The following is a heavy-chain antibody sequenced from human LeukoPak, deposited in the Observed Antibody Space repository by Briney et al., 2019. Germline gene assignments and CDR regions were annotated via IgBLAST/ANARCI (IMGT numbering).Heavy chain of an antibody. J-gene: IGHJ4*02. V-gene: IGHV4-59*01. Sequence: PSETLSLTCTVSGGSISSYYWSWIRQPPGKGLEWIGYIYYSGSTNYNPSLKSRVTLSVDTSKNQFSLKLSSVTAADTAVYYCARGYGSYLDYWGQGTLVTVSS. CDR2: IYYSGST. CDR1: GGSISSYY. CDR3: ARGYGSYLDY. D-gene: IGHD1-26*01.